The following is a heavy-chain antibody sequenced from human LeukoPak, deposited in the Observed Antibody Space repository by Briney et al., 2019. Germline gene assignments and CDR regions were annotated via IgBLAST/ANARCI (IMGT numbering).Heavy chain of an antibody. J-gene: IGHJ4*02. CDR2: ISSSSSTI. D-gene: IGHD3-10*01. CDR1: GFTFSTYS. CDR3: ARGIPLGEGYYFDY. Sequence: GGSLRLSCAASGFTFSTYSMNWVRQAPGKGLEWISYISSSSSTIYYADSVKGRFTISRDNAKNSLYLQMNSLRAEDTAVYYCARGIPLGEGYYFDYWGQGTLVTVSS. V-gene: IGHV3-48*04.